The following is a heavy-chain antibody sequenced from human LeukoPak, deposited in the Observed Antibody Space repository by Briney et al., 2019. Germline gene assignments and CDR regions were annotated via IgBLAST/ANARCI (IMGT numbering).Heavy chain of an antibody. CDR3: ATLRDGYEFDY. D-gene: IGHD5-24*01. J-gene: IGHJ4*02. V-gene: IGHV4-59*11. CDR1: GDTISSHY. CDR2: IYYSGST. Sequence: SETLSLTCSVSGDTISSHYWSWIRQPPGKGLEWIGYIYYSGSTNYNPSLKSRVTISVDTSKNQFSLKVSSVTAAYSAVYYCATLRDGYEFDYWGQGTLVTVSS.